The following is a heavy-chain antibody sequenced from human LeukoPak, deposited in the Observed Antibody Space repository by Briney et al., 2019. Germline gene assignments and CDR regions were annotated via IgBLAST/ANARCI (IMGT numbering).Heavy chain of an antibody. CDR2: IYTGGST. J-gene: IGHJ6*02. CDR3: ARVPTRYCSSTSCYHGMDV. D-gene: IGHD2-2*01. Sequence: GGSLRLSCAASGMTVSSNYIMWVRQPPGKGLEWVSSIYTGGSTYYADAVKGRFTISRDNSKNTVNLQMNSLRAEDTAVYYCARVPTRYCSSTSCYHGMDVWGQGTTVTVSS. V-gene: IGHV3-66*01. CDR1: GMTVSSNY.